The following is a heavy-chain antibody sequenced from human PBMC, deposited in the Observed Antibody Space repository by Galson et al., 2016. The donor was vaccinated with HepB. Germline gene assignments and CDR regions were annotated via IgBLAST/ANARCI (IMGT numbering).Heavy chain of an antibody. D-gene: IGHD2-8*02. CDR2: IYGESPST. J-gene: IGHJ4*02. CDR1: GFTFSSYA. Sequence: SLRLSCAASGFTFSSYAMNWVRQAPGKGLEWVSSIYGESPSTHYADSVKGRFSISRDISKNTLYLQMNSLRAEDTAVYYCATRDCSGGVCYKHFDSWGQGTLVTVSS. V-gene: IGHV3-23*01. CDR3: ATRDCSGGVCYKHFDS.